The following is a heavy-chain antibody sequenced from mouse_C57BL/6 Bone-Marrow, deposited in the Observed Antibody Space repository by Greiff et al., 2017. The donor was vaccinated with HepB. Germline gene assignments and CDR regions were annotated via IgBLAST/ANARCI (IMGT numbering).Heavy chain of an antibody. CDR3: ARSCYDYDGFAY. D-gene: IGHD2-4*01. CDR1: GYTFTSYG. Sequence: VQLQQPGAELARPGASVKLSCKASGYTFTSYGISWVKQRTGQGLEWIGEIYPRSGNTYYNEKFKGKATLTADKSSSTAYMELRSLTSEDSAVYFCARSCYDYDGFAYWGQGTLVTVSA. CDR2: IYPRSGNT. J-gene: IGHJ3*01. V-gene: IGHV1-81*01.